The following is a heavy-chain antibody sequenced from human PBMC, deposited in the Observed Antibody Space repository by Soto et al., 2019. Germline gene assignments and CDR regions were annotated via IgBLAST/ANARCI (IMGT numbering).Heavy chain of an antibody. CDR1: VGSLSGYY. D-gene: IGHD6-19*01. CDR3: ARGLSGYSSSWYDH. Sequence: SETLSLTRVVYVGSLSGYYWSWIRQPPGKGLEWIGEINLGGSTNSNPSLKSRVTISVDTSKNQFSLKLSSVTAADTAVYYCARGLSGYSSSWYDHWGQGTLVTVSS. V-gene: IGHV4-34*01. J-gene: IGHJ5*02. CDR2: INLGGST.